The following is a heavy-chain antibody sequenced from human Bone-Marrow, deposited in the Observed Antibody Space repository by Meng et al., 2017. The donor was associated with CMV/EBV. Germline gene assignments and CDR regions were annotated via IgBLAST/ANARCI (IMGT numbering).Heavy chain of an antibody. CDR1: GFTFSSYA. CDR2: ISGGGVST. V-gene: IGHV3-23*01. CDR3: AKDSHDFLSGYPYFDH. Sequence: GGSLRLSCAASGFTFSSYAMSWVRQAPGKGLEWVSTISGGGVSTYYADSVKGRFTISRDNSKNTLSLQINSLRAEDTAVYYCAKDSHDFLSGYPYFDHWGQGTLVTVSS. D-gene: IGHD3-3*01. J-gene: IGHJ4*02.